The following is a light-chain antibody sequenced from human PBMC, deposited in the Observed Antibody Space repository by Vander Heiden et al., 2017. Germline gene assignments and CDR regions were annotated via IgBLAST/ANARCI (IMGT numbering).Light chain of an antibody. CDR1: QSSSSY. V-gene: IGKV1-39*01. CDR3: QQSYSTQFT. CDR2: AAS. Sequence: DIQMTQSPSSLSASVGDRVTITCRASQSSSSYLNWYQQKPGKAPKLLIYAASSLQSGVPSRFSGSGSGTDVTLTISSLQPEDFSTYYCQQSYSTQFTFGPGTKVDIK. J-gene: IGKJ3*01.